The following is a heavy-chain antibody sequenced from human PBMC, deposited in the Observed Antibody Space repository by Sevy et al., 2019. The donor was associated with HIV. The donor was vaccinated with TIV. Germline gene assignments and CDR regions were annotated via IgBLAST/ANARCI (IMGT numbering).Heavy chain of an antibody. Sequence: GGSLRLSCAASGFTFSSYAMSWVRQAPGKGLEWVSAISDSGGSTYYSDSVKGRFTISRDNSKNTLYLQMNSLRAEDTAVYYWAKGGSWYPEGGMDVWGKGTTVTVSS. J-gene: IGHJ6*03. D-gene: IGHD6-13*01. V-gene: IGHV3-23*01. CDR3: AKGGSWYPEGGMDV. CDR2: ISDSGGST. CDR1: GFTFSSYA.